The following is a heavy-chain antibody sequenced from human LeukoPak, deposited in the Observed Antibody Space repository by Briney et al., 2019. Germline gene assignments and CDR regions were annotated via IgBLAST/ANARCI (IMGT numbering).Heavy chain of an antibody. CDR3: AKSRIQLWSYYYYYYMDV. J-gene: IGHJ6*03. Sequence: GGSLRLSCAASGFTFSSYGMHWVRQAPGKGLEWVAFIRYDGSNKYYADFVKGRFTISRDNSKNTLYLQMNSLRAEDTAVYYCAKSRIQLWSYYYYYYMDVWGKGTTVTVSS. CDR2: IRYDGSNK. D-gene: IGHD5-18*01. CDR1: GFTFSSYG. V-gene: IGHV3-30*02.